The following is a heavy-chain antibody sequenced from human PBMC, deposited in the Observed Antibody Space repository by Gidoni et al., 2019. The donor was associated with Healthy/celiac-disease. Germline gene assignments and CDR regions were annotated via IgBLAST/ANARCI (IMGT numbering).Heavy chain of an antibody. V-gene: IGHV3-30-3*01. CDR2: ISYDGSNK. CDR3: ARERNYVAFDI. Sequence: AVISYDGSNKYYADSVKGRFTIFRDNSKNTLYLQMNSLRAEDTAVYYCARERNYVAFDIWGQGTMVTVSS. D-gene: IGHD4-4*01. J-gene: IGHJ3*02.